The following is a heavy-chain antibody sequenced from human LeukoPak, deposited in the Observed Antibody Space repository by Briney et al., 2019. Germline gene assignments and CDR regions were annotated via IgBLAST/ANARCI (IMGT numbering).Heavy chain of an antibody. Sequence: SETLSLTCKVSGASISSYFWSWIRQPPGKGLEWIAYIYYSGSTRYNPSLKSRVAISVDTSNNQVSLKLSSVTAADTAVYYCARHGYCSGGSCYWDYWGQGTLVTVSS. CDR3: ARHGYCSGGSCYWDY. D-gene: IGHD2-15*01. V-gene: IGHV4-59*08. J-gene: IGHJ4*02. CDR2: IYYSGST. CDR1: GASISSYF.